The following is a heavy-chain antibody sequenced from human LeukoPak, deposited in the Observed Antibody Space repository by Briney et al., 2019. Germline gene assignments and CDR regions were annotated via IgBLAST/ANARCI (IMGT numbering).Heavy chain of an antibody. J-gene: IGHJ4*02. CDR1: GFTFSGYS. V-gene: IGHV3-21*01. D-gene: IGHD3-22*01. CDR3: ALPSSGYEGY. Sequence: GGSLRLSCAASGFTFSGYSMKWVRQAPGKGLEWVSSISSSGSYTYYADSVKGRFTIPRDNAKNSLYLQMDSLRVEDTAVYYCALPSSGYEGYWGQGTLVTVSS. CDR2: ISSSGSYT.